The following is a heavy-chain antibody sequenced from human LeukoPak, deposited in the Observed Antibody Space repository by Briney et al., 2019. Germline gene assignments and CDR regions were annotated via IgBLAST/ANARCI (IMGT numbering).Heavy chain of an antibody. V-gene: IGHV4-39*07. CDR3: ARDHIVVVPAAIYYGMDV. J-gene: IGHJ6*02. Sequence: SETLSLTCTVSGGSISSSSYYWGWIRQPPGKGLEWIGSVYYSGNTYYNPSLKSRVTISVDTSKNQFSLKLSSVTAADTAVYYCARDHIVVVPAAIYYGMDVWGQGTTVTVSS. CDR1: GGSISSSSYY. CDR2: VYYSGNT. D-gene: IGHD2-2*01.